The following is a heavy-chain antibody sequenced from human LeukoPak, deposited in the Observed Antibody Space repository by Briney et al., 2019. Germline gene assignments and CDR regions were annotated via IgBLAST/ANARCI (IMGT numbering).Heavy chain of an antibody. J-gene: IGHJ5*02. CDR3: ARNTDGDGPSWCDP. Sequence: GGSLRLSCAASGFTFSNAWMSWVRQAPGKGLEWVSAIRGSGTYTYYTDSVKGRFTISRDNSRDTLYLQMNSLRVEDTAVYYCARNTDGDGPSWCDPWGQGTLVTVSS. CDR2: IRGSGTYT. CDR1: GFTFSNAW. V-gene: IGHV3-23*01. D-gene: IGHD2-21*02.